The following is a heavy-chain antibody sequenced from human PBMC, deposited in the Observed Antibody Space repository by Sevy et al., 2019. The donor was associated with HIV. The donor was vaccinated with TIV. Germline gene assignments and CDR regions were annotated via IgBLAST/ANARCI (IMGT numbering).Heavy chain of an antibody. CDR2: IYHTGAA. V-gene: IGHV4-39*01. CDR3: ARWYGNNFDY. D-gene: IGHD3-10*01. CDR1: GGTISSSSYR. J-gene: IGHJ4*02. Sequence: SETLSLTCTVSGGTISSSSYRWGWIRQPPGKGLEWVGSIYHTGAADDNPSLKRPGTTSIDTSKNQSSLPVGSVTAADTAVYYCARWYGNNFDYWGQGALVTVSS.